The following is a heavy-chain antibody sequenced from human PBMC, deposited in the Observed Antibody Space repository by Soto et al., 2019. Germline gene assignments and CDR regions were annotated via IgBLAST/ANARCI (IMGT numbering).Heavy chain of an antibody. D-gene: IGHD6-19*01. CDR1: GFTVTGEQ. Sequence: EVHVVESGGGLIQPGGSLRLSCVPSGFTVTGEQMNWVRQAPGKGLEWDSTMYTGGRTFYADSVRGRFTISRDETKNILYLQMDSLRVEDTAVYYCPRGGGGWDSWGQGSLVTVSS. CDR3: PRGGGGWDS. CDR2: MYTGGRT. V-gene: IGHV3-53*01. J-gene: IGHJ4*02.